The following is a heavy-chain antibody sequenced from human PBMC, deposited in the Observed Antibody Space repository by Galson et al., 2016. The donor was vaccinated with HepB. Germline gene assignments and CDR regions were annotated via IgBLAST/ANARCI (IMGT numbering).Heavy chain of an antibody. CDR2: ITGSGDTT. V-gene: IGHV3-64*01. CDR1: GFTFSSYA. CDR3: ARDTLSSPWDLDY. Sequence: SLRLSCAAPGFTFSSYAMHWVRQAPGKGLEYLSAITGSGDTTYYANSVKGRFTISRDNSENTLYLQMGSLRAEDMAVYYCARDTLSSPWDLDYWGQGTLVTVSS. D-gene: IGHD2-2*01. J-gene: IGHJ4*02.